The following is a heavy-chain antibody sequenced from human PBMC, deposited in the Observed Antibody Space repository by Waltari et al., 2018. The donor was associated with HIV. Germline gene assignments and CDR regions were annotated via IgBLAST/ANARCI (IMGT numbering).Heavy chain of an antibody. V-gene: IGHV3-30*18. CDR3: AKGEYYGDYLGH. CDR2: MSYDGSRR. D-gene: IGHD4-17*01. CDR1: GFTFTNYG. J-gene: IGHJ4*02. Sequence: QLAESGGGVVQPGRSLTLPCVTSGFTFTNYGIHWVRQAPGKGLEWVAVMSYDGSRRYYVDSVKGRFTISRDTSRNTQYLQMNSLRAEDTAVYYCAKGEYYGDYLGHWGQGTLVTVSS.